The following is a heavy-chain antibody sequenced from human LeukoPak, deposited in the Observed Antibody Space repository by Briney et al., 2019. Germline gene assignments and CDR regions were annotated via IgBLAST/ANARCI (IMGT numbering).Heavy chain of an antibody. CDR3: ARDRAGYYYDSSDYPKTPLWYYYYMDV. CDR2: IYTSGST. Sequence: PSETLSLTCAVYGGSFSGYYWSWIRQPAGKGLEWIGRIYTSGSTNYNPSLKSRVTISVDTSKNQFSLKLSSVTAADTAVYYCARDRAGYYYDSSDYPKTPLWYYYYMDVWGKGTTVTVSS. V-gene: IGHV4-4*07. D-gene: IGHD3-22*01. CDR1: GGSFSGYY. J-gene: IGHJ6*03.